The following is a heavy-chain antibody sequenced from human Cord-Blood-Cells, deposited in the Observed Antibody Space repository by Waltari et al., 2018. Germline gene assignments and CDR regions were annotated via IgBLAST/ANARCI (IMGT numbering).Heavy chain of an antibody. J-gene: IGHJ2*01. D-gene: IGHD4-4*01. CDR1: GFTFSSYW. Sequence: EVQLVESGGGLVQPGGSLRLSCAASGFTFSSYWMHWVRQAPGKGLVLVSRINSDGSSTSYADTVKGRCTISRDNAKSTLYLQMNSLRAEYTAVYYCARDLAVTTFWYCDLWGRGTLFTVCS. CDR2: INSDGSST. V-gene: IGHV3-74*01. CDR3: ARDLAVTTFWYCDL.